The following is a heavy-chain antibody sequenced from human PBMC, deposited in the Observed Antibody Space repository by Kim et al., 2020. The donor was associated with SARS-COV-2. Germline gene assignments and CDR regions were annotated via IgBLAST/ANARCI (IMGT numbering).Heavy chain of an antibody. CDR1: GGSISSYY. J-gene: IGHJ4*02. V-gene: IGHV4-59*01. Sequence: SETLSLTCTVSGGSISSYYWSWIRQPPGKGLEWIGYIYYSGSTNYNPSLKSRVTISVDTSKNQFSLKLSSVTAADTAVYYCARVGDSSSWYGEDFDYWGQGTLVTVSS. CDR2: IYYSGST. CDR3: ARVGDSSSWYGEDFDY. D-gene: IGHD6-13*01.